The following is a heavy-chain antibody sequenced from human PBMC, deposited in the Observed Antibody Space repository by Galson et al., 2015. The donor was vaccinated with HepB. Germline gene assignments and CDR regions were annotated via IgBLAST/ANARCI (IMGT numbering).Heavy chain of an antibody. CDR3: AKDTDGRGWSGYTDY. V-gene: IGHV3-9*01. CDR2: ISWNSGSI. CDR1: GFTFSSYA. J-gene: IGHJ4*02. D-gene: IGHD3-3*01. Sequence: SLRLSCAASGFTFSSYAMHWVRQAPGKGLEWVSGISWNSGSIGYADSVKGRFTISRDNAKNSLYLQMNSLRAEDTALYYCAKDTDGRGWSGYTDYWGQGTLVTVSS.